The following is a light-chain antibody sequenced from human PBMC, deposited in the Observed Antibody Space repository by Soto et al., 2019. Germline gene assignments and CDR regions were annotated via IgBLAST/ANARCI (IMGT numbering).Light chain of an antibody. Sequence: SALTQPSSLSGSPGPSVTLSCTGTSNDVGGYNYVSWYQQHPGKAPKLMIYDVSNRPSGVSNRFSGSKSGNTASLTISGLQAEDEADYYCSSYTSSSTLRHVFGTGTKVTVL. CDR1: SNDVGGYNY. CDR2: DVS. CDR3: SSYTSSSTLRHV. J-gene: IGLJ1*01. V-gene: IGLV2-14*01.